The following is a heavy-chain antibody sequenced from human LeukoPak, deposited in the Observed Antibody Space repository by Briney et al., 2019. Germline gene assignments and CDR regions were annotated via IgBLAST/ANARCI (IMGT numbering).Heavy chain of an antibody. Sequence: ASVTVYCKVSGYTLTELSMHWVRQAPGKGLEWLGGFDPEDGETIYAQKFQGRVTMTEDTSTDTAYMGLSSLRSEATDEYYGATGGSGYTYYFDYWGQGTLVTVSS. CDR3: ATGGSGYTYYFDY. V-gene: IGHV1-24*01. D-gene: IGHD3-22*01. CDR1: GYTLTELS. J-gene: IGHJ4*02. CDR2: FDPEDGET.